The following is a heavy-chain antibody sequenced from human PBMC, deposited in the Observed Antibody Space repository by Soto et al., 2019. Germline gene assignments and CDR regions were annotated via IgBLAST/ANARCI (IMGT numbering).Heavy chain of an antibody. Sequence: EVQLVESGGGLVQPGGSLKLSCAASGFTFSGSAMHWVRRASGKGLEWVGRIRSKANSYATAYAASVKGRFTISRDDSKNTAYLQMNSLKTKDTAVYSCTRHGGVSGQLVLSYWGQGTLVNVSS. V-gene: IGHV3-73*02. CDR3: TRHGGVSGQLVLSY. D-gene: IGHD6-13*01. CDR1: GFTFSGSA. CDR2: IRSKANSYAT. J-gene: IGHJ4*02.